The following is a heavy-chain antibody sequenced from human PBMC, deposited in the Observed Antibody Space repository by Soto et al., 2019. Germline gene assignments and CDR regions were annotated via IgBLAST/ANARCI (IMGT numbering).Heavy chain of an antibody. D-gene: IGHD6-19*01. J-gene: IGHJ4*02. CDR2: IYFRGST. V-gene: IGHV4-59*01. Sequence: SETLSLPYTVSGGSISSYYWSWIRQHTGKGLEWIGYIYFRGSTNYNPSLKSRVTISVDTSKNQFSLKLNSATAADTALYYCGREGGFTGWYDYWGQGTLVTVSS. CDR3: GREGGFTGWYDY. CDR1: GGSISSYY.